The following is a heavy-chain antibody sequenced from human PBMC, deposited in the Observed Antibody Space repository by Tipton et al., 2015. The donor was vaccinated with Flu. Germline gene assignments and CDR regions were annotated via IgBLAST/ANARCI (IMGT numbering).Heavy chain of an antibody. V-gene: IGHV4-38-2*02. D-gene: IGHD3-10*02. CDR3: AREPRLSVLGMVGDFDY. J-gene: IGHJ4*02. CDR2: LYHSGST. CDR1: GYSISSGYY. Sequence: LRLSCTVSGYSISSGYYWDWIRQPPGKGLEWIGSLYHSGSTYYNPSLKSRVTMSLDTSKNQFSLKLSSVIAADTAVYYCAREPRLSVLGMVGDFDYWGQGTLVTVSS.